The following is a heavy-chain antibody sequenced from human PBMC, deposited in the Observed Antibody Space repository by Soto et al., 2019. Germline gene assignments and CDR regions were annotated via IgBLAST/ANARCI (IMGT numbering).Heavy chain of an antibody. CDR2: IYSGGST. CDR1: GFTVSSNY. J-gene: IGHJ3*02. Sequence: GGSLRLSCAASGFTVSSNYMSWVRQAPGKGLEWVSVIYSGGSTYYADSVKGRFTISRDNSKNTLYLQMNSLRAEDTAVYYCARELTSMNYYDSSGSDAFDIWGQGTMVTVS. V-gene: IGHV3-53*01. CDR3: ARELTSMNYYDSSGSDAFDI. D-gene: IGHD3-22*01.